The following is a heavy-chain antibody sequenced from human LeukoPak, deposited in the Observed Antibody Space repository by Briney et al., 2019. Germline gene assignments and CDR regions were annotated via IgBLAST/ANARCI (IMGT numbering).Heavy chain of an antibody. CDR1: GVSISSGSYY. V-gene: IGHV4-61*02. CDR2: IYTSGST. J-gene: IGHJ4*02. CDR3: ARGTMNLDY. Sequence: SETLSLTCTVSGVSISSGSYYWSWIRQPAGKGLEWIGRIYTSGSTNYNPSLKSRVTISVDTSKNQFSLKLSSVTAADTAVYYCARGTMNLDYWGQGTLVSVSS. D-gene: IGHD3-22*01.